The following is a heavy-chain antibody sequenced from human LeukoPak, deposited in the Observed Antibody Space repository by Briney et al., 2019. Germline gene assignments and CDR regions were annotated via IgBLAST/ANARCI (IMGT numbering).Heavy chain of an antibody. CDR1: GGSISSYY. J-gene: IGHJ4*02. Sequence: SETLSLTCTVSGGSISSYYWSWIRQPPGKGLEGIGYIYYSGNTNYNPSLKGRFTISIDKSKNQYSLKLSSETAADTAVYYCARGCSGGSCHGSYDYWGQGTLVTVSS. CDR3: ARGCSGGSCHGSYDY. D-gene: IGHD2-15*01. CDR2: IYYSGNT. V-gene: IGHV4-59*01.